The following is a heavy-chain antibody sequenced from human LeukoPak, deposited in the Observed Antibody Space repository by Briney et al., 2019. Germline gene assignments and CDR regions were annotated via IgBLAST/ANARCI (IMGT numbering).Heavy chain of an antibody. Sequence: GGSLRLSCATSGFTVSSNYMSWVRQAPGKGLEWVSVIYDSGTTYYADSVKGRFLIFRDTSKNTVDLQMNSLRVEDTAVYYCARVRYDILTGYYPPNFWGQGTLVTVSS. V-gene: IGHV3-53*01. CDR2: IYDSGTT. D-gene: IGHD3-9*01. CDR3: ARVRYDILTGYYPPNF. J-gene: IGHJ4*02. CDR1: GFTVSSNY.